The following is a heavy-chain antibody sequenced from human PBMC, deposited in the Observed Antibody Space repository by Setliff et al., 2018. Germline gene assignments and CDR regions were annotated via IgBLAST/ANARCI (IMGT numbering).Heavy chain of an antibody. CDR2: IYIGGSA. CDR1: GGSISSYY. V-gene: IGHV4-4*07. D-gene: IGHD3-3*01. J-gene: IGHJ5*02. Sequence: PSETLSLTCTVSGGSISSYYWSWIRQPAGKGLEWIGHIYIGGSANYNPSLKSRVTMSIDTSKNQFSLKLNSVTAADMAVYYCARSYYNFWSGYYRVNWFDPWGQGTLVTVSS. CDR3: ARSYYNFWSGYYRVNWFDP.